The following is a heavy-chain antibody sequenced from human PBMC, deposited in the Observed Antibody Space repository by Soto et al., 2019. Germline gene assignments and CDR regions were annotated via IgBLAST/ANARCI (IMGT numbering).Heavy chain of an antibody. V-gene: IGHV4-34*01. CDR3: ARVRTVVAATPSYYYYYGMDV. CDR1: GGSFSGYY. D-gene: IGHD2-15*01. Sequence: KPSETLSLTCAVYGGSFSGYYCSWIRQPPGKGLEWIGEINHSGSTNYNPPLKSRVTISVDTSKNQFSLKLSSVTAADTAVYYCARVRTVVAATPSYYYYYGMDVWGQGTTVTVSS. CDR2: INHSGST. J-gene: IGHJ6*02.